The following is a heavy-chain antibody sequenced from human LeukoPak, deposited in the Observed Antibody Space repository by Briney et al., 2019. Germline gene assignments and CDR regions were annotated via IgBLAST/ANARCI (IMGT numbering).Heavy chain of an antibody. V-gene: IGHV3-33*06. D-gene: IGHD4-17*01. CDR2: IWYEGSNK. CDR1: GFTFSSYG. CDR3: AKDLSHYGDYPDY. J-gene: IGHJ4*02. Sequence: GGSLRLACAASGFTFSSYGMHWVRQAPGKGLGWVAVIWYEGSNKYYADSVEGRFTISRDNYKNTLYLQMNSLRAEDTAVYYCAKDLSHYGDYPDYWGQGTLVTVSS.